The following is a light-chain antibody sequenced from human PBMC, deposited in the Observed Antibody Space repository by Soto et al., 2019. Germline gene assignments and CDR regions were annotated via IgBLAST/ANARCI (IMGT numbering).Light chain of an antibody. CDR3: SSYTARSTGV. CDR2: EVS. Sequence: QSALSQPASVSGSPGQWITISCTGTSIDVGGCNYVSWYQQHPGTSPKLMIYEVSNRPSGVSNRFSGSKSGNTASLIISGLQAEDEGDYYCSSYTARSTGVFGGGTKLTVL. J-gene: IGLJ3*02. CDR1: SIDVGGCNY. V-gene: IGLV2-14*01.